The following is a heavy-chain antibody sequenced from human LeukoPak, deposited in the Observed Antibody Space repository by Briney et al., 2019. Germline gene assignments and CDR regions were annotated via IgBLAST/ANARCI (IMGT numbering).Heavy chain of an antibody. V-gene: IGHV3-74*01. D-gene: IGHD2-21*01. CDR3: ARDPGIVVPYNWFDP. CDR1: GFTFSTYW. J-gene: IGHJ5*02. CDR2: INSDGSRM. Sequence: GGSLRLSCSASGFTFSTYWMHWVRQVPGEGLVWVSRINSDGSRMDYADSVKGQISISRDNAKNTLYLQMNSLRAEDTAVYYCARDPGIVVPYNWFDPWGQGTLVTVSS.